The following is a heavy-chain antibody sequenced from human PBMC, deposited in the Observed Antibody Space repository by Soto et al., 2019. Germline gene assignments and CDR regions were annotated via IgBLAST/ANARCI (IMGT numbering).Heavy chain of an antibody. CDR1: GGSISSGGYS. V-gene: IGHV4-30-2*01. D-gene: IGHD3-3*01. CDR2: IYHSGST. CDR3: ARARVKTQPPDY. Sequence: QLQLQESGSGLVKPSQTPSLTCAVSGGSISSGGYSWSWIRQPPGKGLEWIGYIYHSGSTYYNPSRKSLVTISVDRSKNQFSLKLSSVTAADTAVYYCARARVKTQPPDYWGQGTLVTVSS. J-gene: IGHJ4*02.